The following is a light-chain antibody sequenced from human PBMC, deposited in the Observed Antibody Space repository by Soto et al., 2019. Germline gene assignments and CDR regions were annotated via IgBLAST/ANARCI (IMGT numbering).Light chain of an antibody. J-gene: IGKJ5*01. CDR3: HQYGSSPPVT. CDR1: QSVSSSY. CDR2: GAS. Sequence: ENGLTKSPGTLSLSPGETATLSCRASQSVSSSYLAWYQQKPGQAPRLLIYGASSRATGIPDRFSGSGSGTDFTLTISRLEPEDFAMYYCHQYGSSPPVTFGQGTRLEIK. V-gene: IGKV3-20*01.